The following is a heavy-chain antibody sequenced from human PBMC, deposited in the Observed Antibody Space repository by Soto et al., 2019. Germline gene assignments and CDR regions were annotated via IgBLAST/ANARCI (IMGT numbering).Heavy chain of an antibody. D-gene: IGHD6-13*01. CDR2: IRAYNGNT. CDR1: GYTFTSYG. Sequence: QVQLVQSGAEVKKPGASVKVSCKASGYTFTSYGISWVRQAPGQGLEWLGWIRAYNGNTNYAQKLQGRVNTTTDTSTSTAYMELRSLRSDDTAVYYCARDQRAYRQQLARTKKTYYYYGMDVWGQGTTVTVSS. CDR3: ARDQRAYRQQLARTKKTYYYYGMDV. V-gene: IGHV1-18*01. J-gene: IGHJ6*02.